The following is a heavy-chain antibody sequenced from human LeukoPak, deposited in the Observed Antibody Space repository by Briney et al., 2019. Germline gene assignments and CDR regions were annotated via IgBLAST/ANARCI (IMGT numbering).Heavy chain of an antibody. CDR1: GFTFSSYW. D-gene: IGHD6-19*01. Sequence: GGSLRLSCAASGFTFSSYWMHWVRQAPGKGLVWVSRINSDGSSTSYADSVKGRFTISRDNAKNTLYLQMNSLRAEDTAAYYCAREAGDVDFDYWGQGTLVTVSS. V-gene: IGHV3-74*01. J-gene: IGHJ4*02. CDR3: AREAGDVDFDY. CDR2: INSDGSST.